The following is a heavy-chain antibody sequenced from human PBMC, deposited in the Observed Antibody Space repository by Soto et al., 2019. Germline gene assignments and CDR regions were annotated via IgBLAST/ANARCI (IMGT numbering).Heavy chain of an antibody. V-gene: IGHV1-69*01. Sequence: QVQLVQSGAEVKKPGSSVKVSCKASGGTFSSYAISWVRQAPGQGLEWMGGFIPIFGTANYAQKFQGRVTITANESTSTANIEPSSLRSEDTAVYYCAIDTAGQHLVPKYYYYGMDVWCQGTTVTGSS. CDR2: FIPIFGTA. CDR1: GGTFSSYA. CDR3: AIDTAGQHLVPKYYYYGMDV. J-gene: IGHJ6*02. D-gene: IGHD6-13*01.